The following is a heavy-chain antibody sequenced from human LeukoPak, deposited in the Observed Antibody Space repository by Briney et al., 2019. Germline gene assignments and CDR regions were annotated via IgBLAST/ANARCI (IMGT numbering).Heavy chain of an antibody. D-gene: IGHD3-10*01. V-gene: IGHV3-30*18. CDR1: GFTFSSYG. CDR2: ISYDGSNK. Sequence: GRSLRLSCAASGFTFSSYGMHGVRQAPGKGLEWVAVISYDGSNKYYADSVKGRFTISRDNSKNTLYLQMNSLRAEDTAVYYCAKDRRSRGVIIPDGIDYWGQGTLVTVSS. CDR3: AKDRRSRGVIIPDGIDY. J-gene: IGHJ4*02.